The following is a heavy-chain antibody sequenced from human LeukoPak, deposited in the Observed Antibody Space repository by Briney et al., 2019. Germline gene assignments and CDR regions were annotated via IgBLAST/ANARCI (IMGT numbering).Heavy chain of an antibody. Sequence: GGSLRLSCAASGFTVSSTYMSWVRQAPGKGLEWVSVMYSGGSTYYADSVKGRFTISRDNSKNTLYLQMNSLRAEDTAVYYCARDEAVATRGSFDYWGQGTLVTVSS. CDR2: MYSGGST. CDR1: GFTVSSTY. J-gene: IGHJ4*02. D-gene: IGHD6-19*01. V-gene: IGHV3-66*02. CDR3: ARDEAVATRGSFDY.